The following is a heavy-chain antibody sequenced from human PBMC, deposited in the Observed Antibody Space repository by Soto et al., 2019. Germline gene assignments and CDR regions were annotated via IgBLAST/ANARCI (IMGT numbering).Heavy chain of an antibody. D-gene: IGHD2-15*01. J-gene: IGHJ2*01. CDR1: GFTFSRYW. Sequence: EVQLVESGGGLVQPGGSLRLSCAASGFTFSRYWMHWVRQAPGKGLVWVSRISSDGRDTFYADFVKGRFTISRDNAENMLYLQTNSLAADDSAIYYCVRGWIPEQDGGYLQFWGRGTQVSVSA. CDR2: ISSDGRDT. V-gene: IGHV3-74*01. CDR3: VRGWIPEQDGGYLQF.